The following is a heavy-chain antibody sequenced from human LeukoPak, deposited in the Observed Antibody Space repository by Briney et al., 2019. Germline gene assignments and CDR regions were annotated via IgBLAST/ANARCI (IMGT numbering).Heavy chain of an antibody. CDR3: ARFPRYYYDSRGSHGAFDI. CDR1: GFTFSSYG. J-gene: IGHJ3*02. D-gene: IGHD3-22*01. V-gene: IGHV3-33*01. CDR2: ISYDGSNK. Sequence: GGSLRLSCAASGFTFSSYGMHWVRQAPGKGLEWVAVISYDGSNKYYADSVKGRFTISRDNSKNTLYLQMNSLRAEDTAVYYCARFPRYYYDSRGSHGAFDIWGQGTVVTVSS.